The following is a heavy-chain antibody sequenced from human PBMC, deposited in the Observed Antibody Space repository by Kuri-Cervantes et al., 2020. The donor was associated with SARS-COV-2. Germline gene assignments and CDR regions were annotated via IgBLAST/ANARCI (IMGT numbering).Heavy chain of an antibody. Sequence: SVKVSCKASGGTFSSYAISWVRQAPGQGLEWMGGIIPIFGTANYAQKLQGRVTMTTDTSTSTAYMELRSLRSDDTAVYYCARYASMPPHFLYYYYMDVWGKGTTVTVSS. CDR1: GGTFSSYA. V-gene: IGHV1-69*05. CDR3: ARYASMPPHFLYYYYMDV. CDR2: IIPIFGTA. J-gene: IGHJ6*03. D-gene: IGHD2/OR15-2a*01.